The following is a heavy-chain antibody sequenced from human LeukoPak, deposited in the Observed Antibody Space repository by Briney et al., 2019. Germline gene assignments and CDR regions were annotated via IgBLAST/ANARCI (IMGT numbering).Heavy chain of an antibody. CDR3: AREAGYCSSTSCSNNWFDP. V-gene: IGHV4-38-2*02. Sequence: SETQSLTCTVSGYSISSGYYWGWIRQPPGKGLEWIGSIYHSGSTYYNPSLKSRVTISVDTSKNQFSLKLSSVTAADTAVYYCAREAGYCSSTSCSNNWFDPWGQGTLVTVSS. CDR1: GYSISSGYY. J-gene: IGHJ5*02. CDR2: IYHSGST. D-gene: IGHD2-2*01.